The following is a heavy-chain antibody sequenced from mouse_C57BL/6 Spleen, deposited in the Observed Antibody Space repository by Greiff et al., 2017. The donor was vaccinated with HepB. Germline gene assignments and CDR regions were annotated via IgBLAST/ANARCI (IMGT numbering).Heavy chain of an antibody. D-gene: IGHD1-1*02. J-gene: IGHJ2*01. V-gene: IGHV1-15*01. CDR2: IDPETGGT. CDR3: TRDHYGDY. Sequence: VQLQESGAELVRPGASVTLSCKASGYTFTDYEMHWVKQTPVHGLEWIGAIDPETGGTAYNQKFKGKAILTADKSSSTAYMELRSLTSEDSAVYYCTRDHYGDYWGQGTTLTVSS. CDR1: GYTFTDYE.